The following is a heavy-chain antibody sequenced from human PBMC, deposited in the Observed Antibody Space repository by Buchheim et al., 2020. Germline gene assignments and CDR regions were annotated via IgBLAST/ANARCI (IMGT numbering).Heavy chain of an antibody. CDR2: IWYDGSNK. CDR3: ARETWAREYYGSGNPSFDY. J-gene: IGHJ4*02. V-gene: IGHV3-33*01. CDR1: GFTFSSYG. Sequence: QVQLVESGGGVVQPGRSLRLSCAASGFTFSSYGMHWVRQAPGKGLEWVAVIWYDGSNKYYADSVTGRFTISRDNSKNTLYLQMNSLRAEDTAVYYCARETWAREYYGSGNPSFDYWGQGTL. D-gene: IGHD3-10*01.